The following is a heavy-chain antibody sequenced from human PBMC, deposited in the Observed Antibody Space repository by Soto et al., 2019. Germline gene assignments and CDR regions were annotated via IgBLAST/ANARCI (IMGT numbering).Heavy chain of an antibody. CDR2: IYYTGTT. D-gene: IGHD2-21*02. CDR1: GGSISSYD. CDR3: ARLGGYYQAFDQ. Sequence: PSETLSLTCTVSGGSISSYDWSWIRQPPGKGLEWIGYIYYTGTTTYHPSLKSRVTISIDTSRNQFSLKLNSVTAADTAVYYCARLGGYYQAFDQWGQGSLVTVSS. J-gene: IGHJ4*02. V-gene: IGHV4-59*08.